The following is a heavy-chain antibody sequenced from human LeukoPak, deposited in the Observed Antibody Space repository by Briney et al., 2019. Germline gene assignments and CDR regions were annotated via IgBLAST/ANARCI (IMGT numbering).Heavy chain of an antibody. V-gene: IGHV3-23*01. CDR2: ISGSGGST. CDR1: GFTFSTYA. J-gene: IGHJ4*02. D-gene: IGHD1-26*01. Sequence: GGSLRLSCAASGFTFSTYAMSWVRQAPGKGLEWVSGISGSGGSTHYADSVKGRFTISRDNSKNTLYLQMNSLRAEDTAVYYCAIGGGYWGWAHWGKGPLVTVSS. CDR3: AIGGGYWGWAH.